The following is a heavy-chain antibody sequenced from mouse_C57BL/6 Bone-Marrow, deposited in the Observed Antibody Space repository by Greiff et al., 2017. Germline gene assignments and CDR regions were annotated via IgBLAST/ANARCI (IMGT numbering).Heavy chain of an antibody. CDR2: ISSGSSTI. D-gene: IGHD1-1*01. CDR3: ARSYYGSSYDAMDY. Sequence: EVNVVESGGGLVKPGGSLKLSCAASGFTFSDYGMHWVRQAPEKGLEWVAYISSGSSTIYYADTVKGRFTISRDNAKNTLFLQMTSLRSEDTAMYYCARSYYGSSYDAMDYWGQGTSVTVSS. J-gene: IGHJ4*01. CDR1: GFTFSDYG. V-gene: IGHV5-17*01.